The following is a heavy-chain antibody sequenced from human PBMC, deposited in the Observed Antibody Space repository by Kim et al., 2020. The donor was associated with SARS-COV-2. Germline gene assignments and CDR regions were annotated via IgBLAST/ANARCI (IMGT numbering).Heavy chain of an antibody. CDR3: ARAGFENWFDP. V-gene: IGHV4-59*01. Sequence: NYNPSLKSRVTISVDTSKNQFSLKLSSVTAADTAVYYCARAGFENWFDPWGQGTLVTVSS. D-gene: IGHD3-10*01. J-gene: IGHJ5*02.